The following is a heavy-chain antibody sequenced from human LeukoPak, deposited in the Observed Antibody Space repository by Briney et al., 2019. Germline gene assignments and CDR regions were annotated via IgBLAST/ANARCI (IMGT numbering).Heavy chain of an antibody. CDR1: GGSISSYY. D-gene: IGHD5-12*01. J-gene: IGHJ4*02. CDR3: ARQTMVATFDY. Sequence: PSETLSLTCTVSGGSISSYYWSWIRQPPGKGLEWIGYIYYSGSTNYNPSLKSRVTISVDTSKNQFSLKLSSVTAADTAVYYRARQTMVATFDYWGQGTLVTVSS. CDR2: IYYSGST. V-gene: IGHV4-59*08.